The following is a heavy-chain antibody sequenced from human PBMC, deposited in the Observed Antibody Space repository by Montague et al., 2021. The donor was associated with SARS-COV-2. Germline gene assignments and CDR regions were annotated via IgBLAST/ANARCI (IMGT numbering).Heavy chain of an antibody. Sequence: SETLSLTCAVSGGSISSSNWWSWVCQPPGKGLEWIGEIYHSGPTKYNPSLKSRVTISVDKPKNEFSLRLTSVTAADTAVYYCARGVRGDVMGNIFDQWGQGTLVTVSS. CDR2: IYHSGPT. J-gene: IGHJ4*02. D-gene: IGHD3-10*01. CDR3: ARGVRGDVMGNIFDQ. CDR1: GGSISSSNW. V-gene: IGHV4-4*02.